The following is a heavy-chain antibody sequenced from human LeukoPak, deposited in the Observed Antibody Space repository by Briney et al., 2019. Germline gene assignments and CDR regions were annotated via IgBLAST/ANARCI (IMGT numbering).Heavy chain of an antibody. CDR2: IYHSGST. D-gene: IGHD2-2*01. V-gene: IGHV4-30-2*01. Sequence: SETLSLTCTVSGGSISSGGYYWSWIRQPPGKGLEWIGYIYHSGSTYYNPSLKSRVTISVDRSKNQFSLKLSSVTAADTAVYYCARDRGCSSTSCPNLNWFDPWGQGTLVTVSS. CDR1: GGSISSGGYY. CDR3: ARDRGCSSTSCPNLNWFDP. J-gene: IGHJ5*02.